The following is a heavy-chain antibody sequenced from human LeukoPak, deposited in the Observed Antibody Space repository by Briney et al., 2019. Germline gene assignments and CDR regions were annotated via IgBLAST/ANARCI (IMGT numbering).Heavy chain of an antibody. CDR1: SDSISSYY. Sequence: PSEILSLTCAVSSDSISSYYWSWVRQPPGKGLEWIGYINYSGSTNYNPSLKSRVTISVDTSKNQFSLKLSSVTAADTAVYYCARGPYYYDSIRRFDPWGQGTLVTVSS. CDR3: ARGPYYYDSIRRFDP. CDR2: INYSGST. D-gene: IGHD3-22*01. J-gene: IGHJ5*02. V-gene: IGHV4-59*12.